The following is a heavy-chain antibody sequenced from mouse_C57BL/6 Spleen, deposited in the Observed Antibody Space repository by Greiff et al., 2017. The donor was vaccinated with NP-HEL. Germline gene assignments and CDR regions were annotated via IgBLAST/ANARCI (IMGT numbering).Heavy chain of an antibody. V-gene: IGHV1-85*01. D-gene: IGHD1-1*01. Sequence: VQLQQSGPELVKPGASVKLSCKASGYTFTSYDINWVKQRPGQGLEWIGWIYPRDGSTKYNEKFKGKATLTVDTSSSTAYMELHSLTSEDSAVYFCAREGGIYYYGSSPLDYWGQGTTLTVSS. CDR1: GYTFTSYD. CDR3: AREGGIYYYGSSPLDY. CDR2: IYPRDGST. J-gene: IGHJ2*01.